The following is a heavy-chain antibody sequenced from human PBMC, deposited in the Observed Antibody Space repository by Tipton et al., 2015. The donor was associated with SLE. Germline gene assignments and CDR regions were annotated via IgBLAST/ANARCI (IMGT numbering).Heavy chain of an antibody. D-gene: IGHD3-16*01. CDR1: GGSINSHY. Sequence: TLSLTCSVSGGSINSHYRSWVRQSPGQGLEWIGYVYSNGNTKYNAALKSRVTISAGPSENQFSLTLTSVTAADTAIYYCARGNMVAFGGAAAFDLWGQGATIIVSS. J-gene: IGHJ3*01. CDR2: VYSNGNT. CDR3: ARGNMVAFGGAAAFDL. V-gene: IGHV4-59*11.